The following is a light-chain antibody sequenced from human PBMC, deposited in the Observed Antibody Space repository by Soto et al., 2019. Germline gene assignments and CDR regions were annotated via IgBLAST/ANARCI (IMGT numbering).Light chain of an antibody. CDR3: QQYNNYPWT. CDR1: QSFSSW. CDR2: KAS. J-gene: IGKJ1*01. V-gene: IGKV1-5*03. Sequence: DIQMTQSPSTLSASVGDRVTITCRVSQSFSSWLAWYQQKPGKAPKLLIYKASSLESGVPSRFSGSGSGTEFTLTISSLQPDDFATYYCQQYNNYPWTFGQGTKVEIK.